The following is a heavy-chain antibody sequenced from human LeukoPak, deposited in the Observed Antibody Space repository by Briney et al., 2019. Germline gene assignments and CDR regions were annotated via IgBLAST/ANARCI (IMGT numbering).Heavy chain of an antibody. CDR3: AKDFGRGYSYGFDY. CDR2: IWYDGSNK. D-gene: IGHD5-18*01. J-gene: IGHJ4*02. V-gene: IGHV3-33*06. Sequence: GGSLRLSCAASGFTFSSYGMHWVRQAPGKGLEWVAVIWYDGSNKYYADSVKGRFTISRDNSKNTLYLQMNSLRAEDTAVYYRAKDFGRGYSYGFDYWGQGTLVTVSS. CDR1: GFTFSSYG.